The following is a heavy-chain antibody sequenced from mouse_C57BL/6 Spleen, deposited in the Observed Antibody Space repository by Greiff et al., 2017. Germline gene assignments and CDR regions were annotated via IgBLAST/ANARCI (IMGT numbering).Heavy chain of an antibody. V-gene: IGHV1-26*01. D-gene: IGHD4-1*01. CDR1: GYTFTDYY. Sequence: EVQLQQSGPELVKPGASVKISCKASGYTFTDYYMNWVKQSHGKSLEWIGDINPNNGGTSYNQKFKGKATLTVDKSSSTAYMELRSLTSEDSAVYYCASGAGTSRGFDYWGQGTTLTVSS. CDR2: INPNNGGT. J-gene: IGHJ2*01. CDR3: ASGAGTSRGFDY.